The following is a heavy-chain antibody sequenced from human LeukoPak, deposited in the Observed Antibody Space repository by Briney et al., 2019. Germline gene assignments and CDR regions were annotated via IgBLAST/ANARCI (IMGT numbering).Heavy chain of an antibody. V-gene: IGHV1-2*06. D-gene: IGHD1-26*01. CDR1: GYIFTGYY. CDR2: INPNSGGT. J-gene: IGHJ5*02. Sequence: ASVKVSCKASGYIFTGYYIHWVRQAPGQGLEWMGRINPNSGGTNYAQKFQGRVTMTRDTSISTAYMELSSLRSDDTAVYYCARADGRTYLFDPWGQGTPVTVSS. CDR3: ARADGRTYLFDP.